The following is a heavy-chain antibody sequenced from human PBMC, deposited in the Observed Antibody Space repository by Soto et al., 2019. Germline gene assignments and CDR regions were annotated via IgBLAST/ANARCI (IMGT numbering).Heavy chain of an antibody. D-gene: IGHD1-26*01. CDR1: GGSIRSGSLC. J-gene: IGHJ5*02. CDR3: ARDLGPKNPNWFDP. CDR2: IHDSGNI. V-gene: IGHV4-31*03. Sequence: TLSLTCTFSGGSIRSGSLCWIWIRQHPGKGPEWIGYIHDSGNIFYNPSLESRVAMSIDTSKNQFSLKLSSVTAADTAVYYCARDLGPKNPNWFDPWGQGTLVTVSS.